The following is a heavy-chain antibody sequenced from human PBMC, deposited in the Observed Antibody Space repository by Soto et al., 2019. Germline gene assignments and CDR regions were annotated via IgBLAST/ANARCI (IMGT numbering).Heavy chain of an antibody. CDR2: IYRSGAT. CDR1: GASISSTGDW. Sequence: SETLSLTCTVSGASISSTGDWWGWVRQPPGKGLEWIGSIYRSGATYYNPSLESRVTISVDTSKNEFSLKVTSVTAADTAVYYCTRLAGSSFFTYWGQGALVTVSS. CDR3: TRLAGSSFFTY. D-gene: IGHD6-6*01. V-gene: IGHV4-39*01. J-gene: IGHJ4*02.